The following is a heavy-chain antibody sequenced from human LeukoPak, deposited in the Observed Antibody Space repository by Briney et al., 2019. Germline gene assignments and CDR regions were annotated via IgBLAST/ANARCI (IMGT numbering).Heavy chain of an antibody. CDR3: ARDLATVTKGFDI. CDR2: ISYIGTT. V-gene: IGHV4-59*11. Sequence: PSETLSLTCAVSDDSFSSHYWTWIRQPPGKGLEWIGYISYIGTTNYNPSLKSRVTLSIDTSKNQFSLKLSSVSAADTAVYYCARDLATVTKGFDIWGQGTMVSVSS. D-gene: IGHD4-17*01. CDR1: DDSFSSHY. J-gene: IGHJ3*02.